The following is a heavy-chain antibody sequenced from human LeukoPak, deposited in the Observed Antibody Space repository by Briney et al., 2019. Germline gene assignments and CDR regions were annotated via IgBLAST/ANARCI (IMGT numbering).Heavy chain of an antibody. CDR1: GFTFSNYG. CDR2: IYYDGSKK. D-gene: IGHD3-10*01. Sequence: GRSLRLSCATSGFTFSNYGMHWVRQAPGKGLEWVAIIYYDGSKKNYADSVRGRFTISRDNSKNTLYLQMNSLRVEDTAVYYCATWRGSGSYGGYFDNWGQGTPVTVSS. J-gene: IGHJ4*02. V-gene: IGHV3-33*01. CDR3: ATWRGSGSYGGYFDN.